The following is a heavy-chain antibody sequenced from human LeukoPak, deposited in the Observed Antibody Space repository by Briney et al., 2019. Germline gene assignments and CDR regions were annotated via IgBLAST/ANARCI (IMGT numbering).Heavy chain of an antibody. D-gene: IGHD3-3*01. CDR3: ARELGITIFGVVIMVFDY. CDR2: INPNSGGT. CDR1: GYTFTGYY. Sequence: ASVKVSCKASGYTFTGYYMHWARQAPGQGLEWMGRINPNSGGTNYAQKFQGRVTMTRDTSISTAYMELSRLRSDDTAVYYCARELGITIFGVVIMVFDYWAQGTLVTVSS. V-gene: IGHV1-2*06. J-gene: IGHJ4*02.